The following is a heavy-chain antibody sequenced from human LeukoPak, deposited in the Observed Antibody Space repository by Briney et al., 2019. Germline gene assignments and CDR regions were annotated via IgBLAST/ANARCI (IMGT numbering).Heavy chain of an antibody. CDR1: GFTFDDYA. D-gene: IGHD6-19*01. CDR3: AKLSVAGD. V-gene: IGHV3-9*01. J-gene: IGHJ4*02. CDR2: ISWNSGSI. Sequence: PGRSLRLSCAASGFTFDDYAMHWVRQAPGKGLEWVSGISWNSGSIGYADSVKGRFTISRDNAKNSLYLQMNSLRAEDTALYYCAKLSVAGDWGQGTLVTVSS.